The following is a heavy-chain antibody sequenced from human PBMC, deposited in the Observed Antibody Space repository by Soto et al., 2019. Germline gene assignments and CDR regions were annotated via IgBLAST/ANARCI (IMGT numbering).Heavy chain of an antibody. Sequence: EVQMLDSGGGLVQPGGSLRLSCIGSGFAFSRYSMSWVRQAPGKGLEWVSSISATGGITYHADSVKGRFTISRDNSKNTLYRQMNSLRADDTAVYYCAKDLTLVIEVITDFDYWGQGILVTVSS. D-gene: IGHD1-20*01. CDR1: GFAFSRYS. CDR2: ISATGGIT. V-gene: IGHV3-23*01. CDR3: AKDLTLVIEVITDFDY. J-gene: IGHJ4*02.